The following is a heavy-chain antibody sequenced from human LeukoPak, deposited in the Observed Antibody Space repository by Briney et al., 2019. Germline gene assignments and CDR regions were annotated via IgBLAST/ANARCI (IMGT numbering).Heavy chain of an antibody. J-gene: IGHJ4*02. D-gene: IGHD3-10*01. V-gene: IGHV3-23*01. CDR3: AKDPTMVRGPTFDY. Sequence: GGSLRLSCAASGFTFSSSAMSWVRQAPGKGLEWVSAISNNGGYTYYADSVQGRFTISRDNSKNTLYLQMNSLRAEDTAVYYCAKDPTMVRGPTFDYWGQGTLVTVSS. CDR2: ISNNGGYT. CDR1: GFTFSSSA.